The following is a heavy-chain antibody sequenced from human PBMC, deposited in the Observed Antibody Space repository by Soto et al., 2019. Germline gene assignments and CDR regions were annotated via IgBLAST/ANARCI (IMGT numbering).Heavy chain of an antibody. CDR1: GGTFSSYA. CDR2: IIPIFGTA. CDR3: ARKTVVTQFRGMDV. Sequence: AAVKVSCKASGGTFSSYAISWVRQAPGQGLEWMGGIIPIFGTANYAQKFQGRVTITADESTSTAYMELSSLRSEDTAVYYCARKTVVTQFRGMDVWGQGTTVTVSS. D-gene: IGHD2-15*01. J-gene: IGHJ6*02. V-gene: IGHV1-69*13.